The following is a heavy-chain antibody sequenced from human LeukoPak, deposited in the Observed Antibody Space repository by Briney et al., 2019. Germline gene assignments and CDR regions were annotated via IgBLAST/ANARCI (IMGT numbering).Heavy chain of an antibody. CDR1: GFNFSSYS. Sequence: MPGGSLRLSCAASGFNFSSYSMNWVRQAPGKGLEWVSSISSSSSYIYYADSVKGRFTISRDDAKNSLYLQMNSLRAEDTAVYYCARECSSTSCYEGFGFDYWGQGTLVTVSS. J-gene: IGHJ4*02. CDR3: ARECSSTSCYEGFGFDY. V-gene: IGHV3-21*01. CDR2: ISSSSSYI. D-gene: IGHD2-2*01.